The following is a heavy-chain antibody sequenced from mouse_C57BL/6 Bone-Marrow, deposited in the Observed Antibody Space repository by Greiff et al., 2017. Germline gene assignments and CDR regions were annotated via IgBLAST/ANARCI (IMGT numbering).Heavy chain of an antibody. J-gene: IGHJ4*01. CDR1: GFNIKDYY. V-gene: IGHV14-1*01. D-gene: IGHD4-1*01. CDR3: TQTGTRAMDY. CDR2: IDPEDGDT. Sequence: VHVKQSGAELVRPGASVKLSCTASGFNIKDYYMHWVKQRPEQGLEWIGRIDPEDGDTEYAPKFQGKATMTADTSSNTAYLQLSSLTSEDTAVYYCTQTGTRAMDYWGQGTSVTVSS.